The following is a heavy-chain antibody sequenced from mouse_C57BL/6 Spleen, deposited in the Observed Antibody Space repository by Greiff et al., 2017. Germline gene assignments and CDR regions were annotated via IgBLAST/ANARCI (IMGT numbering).Heavy chain of an antibody. D-gene: IGHD2-4*01. V-gene: IGHV1-74*01. CDR3: AISGYDYDGYWYFDV. CDR2: IHPSDSDT. Sequence: QVKLQQPGAELVKPGASVKVSCKASGYTFTSYWLHWVKQRHGQGLEWIGRIHPSDSDTNYNHKFKGKATLTVDKSSSSAYMELISLRAEDSAVYCFAISGYDYDGYWYFDVWGTGTTVTVSS. CDR1: GYTFTSYW. J-gene: IGHJ1*03.